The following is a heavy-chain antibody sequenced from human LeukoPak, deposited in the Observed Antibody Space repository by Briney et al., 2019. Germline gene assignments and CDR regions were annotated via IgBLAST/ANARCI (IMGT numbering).Heavy chain of an antibody. J-gene: IGHJ4*02. V-gene: IGHV3-49*03. Sequence: GGSLRLSCTASGFTFGDYAMSWFRQAPGKGLEWVGFIRSKAYGGTTEYAASVKGRFTISRDDSKSIAYLQMNSLKTEDTAVYYCTRDQGGHSSSSFDYWGQGTLATVSS. CDR1: GFTFGDYA. CDR2: IRSKAYGGTT. D-gene: IGHD6-13*01. CDR3: TRDQGGHSSSSFDY.